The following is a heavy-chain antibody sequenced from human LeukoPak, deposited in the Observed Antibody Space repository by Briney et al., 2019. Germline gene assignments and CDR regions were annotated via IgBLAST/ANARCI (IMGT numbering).Heavy chain of an antibody. CDR1: GFTFSSYA. J-gene: IGHJ4*02. V-gene: IGHV3-23*01. D-gene: IGHD3-3*01. CDR2: ISGSGGST. Sequence: GGSLRLSCAASGFTFSSYAMSWVRQAPGKGLEWVSAISGSGGSTYYADSVKGRFTISKDNSKNTLYLQMNSLRAEDTAVYYCAKVGIFAPIYYFDYWGQGTLVTVSS. CDR3: AKVGIFAPIYYFDY.